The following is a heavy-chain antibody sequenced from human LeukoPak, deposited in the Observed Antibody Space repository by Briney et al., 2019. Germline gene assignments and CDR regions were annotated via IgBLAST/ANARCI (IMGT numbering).Heavy chain of an antibody. CDR2: IYYSGST. CDR1: GGSISSYY. Sequence: TSETLSLTCTVSGGSISSYYWSWIRQPPGKGLEWIGYIYYSGSTNYNPSLKSRVTISVDTSKNQFSLKLSSVTAADTAVYYCARAQKPRSSTRFSFDPWGQGTLVTVSS. CDR3: ARAQKPRSSTRFSFDP. D-gene: IGHD2-2*01. V-gene: IGHV4-59*01. J-gene: IGHJ5*02.